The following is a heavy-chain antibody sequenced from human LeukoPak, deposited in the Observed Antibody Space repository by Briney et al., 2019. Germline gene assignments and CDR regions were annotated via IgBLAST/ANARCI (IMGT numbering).Heavy chain of an antibody. D-gene: IGHD3-10*01. CDR1: GFTFGDYA. CDR2: FRSKAYGGTT. Sequence: PGGSLRLSCTASGFTFGDYAMSWFRQAPGKGLEWVGFFRSKAYGGTTEYAASVKGRFTISRDDSKSIAYLQMNSLKTEDTAVYYCTRDRIPSMVRGVIGYYFDYWGQGTLVTVSS. CDR3: TRDRIPSMVRGVIGYYFDY. V-gene: IGHV3-49*03. J-gene: IGHJ4*02.